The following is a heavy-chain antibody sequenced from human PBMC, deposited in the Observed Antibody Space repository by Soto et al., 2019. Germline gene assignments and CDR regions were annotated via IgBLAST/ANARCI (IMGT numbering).Heavy chain of an antibody. CDR1: GNTVPNYA. J-gene: IGHJ6*02. CDR3: AATATVTTSYFAYYGMDV. Sequence: SVKVSCKASGNTVPNYAIHWVRQAPGQRLEWMGGIIPIFGTANYAQKFQGRVTITADESTSTAYMELSSLRSEDTAVYYCAATATVTTSYFAYYGMDVWGQGTTVTVSS. V-gene: IGHV1-69*13. CDR2: IIPIFGTA. D-gene: IGHD4-17*01.